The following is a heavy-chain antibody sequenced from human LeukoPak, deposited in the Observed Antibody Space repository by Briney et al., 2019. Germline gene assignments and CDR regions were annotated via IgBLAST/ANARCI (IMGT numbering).Heavy chain of an antibody. CDR3: ARQTGSGLFSLP. CDR2: IYYSGST. J-gene: IGHJ4*02. D-gene: IGHD3-10*01. V-gene: IGHV4-39*01. CDR1: GGSTSGSGYY. Sequence: SETLSLTGIVSGGSTSGSGYYWACIRQPPGKGLEWIGSIYYSGSTYYNPSLKSRVTISVDTSKNQFSLKLSSVTAADTAVYYCARQTGSGLFSLPGGQGTLVTVSS.